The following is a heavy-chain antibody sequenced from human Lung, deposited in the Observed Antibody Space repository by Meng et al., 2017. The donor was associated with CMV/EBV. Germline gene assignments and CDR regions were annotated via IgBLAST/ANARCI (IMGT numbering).Heavy chain of an antibody. CDR3: ARESRGAAAGWRWFDP. CDR2: VLPILGIA. Sequence: SGGRFSSYAISWVRQDPGQGLGWMGGVLPILGIANYAQEFQGRVTITADKSTSTAYMELSSLRSEDTAVYYCARESRGAAAGWRWFDPWGQGTLVTVSS. CDR1: GGRFSSYA. D-gene: IGHD6-13*01. J-gene: IGHJ5*02. V-gene: IGHV1-69*10.